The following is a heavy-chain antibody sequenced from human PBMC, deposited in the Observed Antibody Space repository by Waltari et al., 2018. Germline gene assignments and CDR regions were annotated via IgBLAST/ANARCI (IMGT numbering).Heavy chain of an antibody. Sequence: EVQLVESGGGLVKPGGSLRLSCAASGFTFTSYTMNWVRQAPGKGLELFSSISASSTNKDHADSVKGRFTIARDNAKNSLFLQMDSLRAEDTAVYYCARDGLGDFGSGSYYQFFWGQGILVTVSS. D-gene: IGHD3-10*01. J-gene: IGHJ4*02. CDR1: GFTFTSYT. V-gene: IGHV3-21*01. CDR3: ARDGLGDFGSGSYYQFF. CDR2: ISASSTNK.